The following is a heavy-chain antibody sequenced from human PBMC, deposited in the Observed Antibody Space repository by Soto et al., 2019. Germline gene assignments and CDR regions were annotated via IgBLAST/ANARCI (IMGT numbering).Heavy chain of an antibody. D-gene: IGHD6-13*01. V-gene: IGHV4-59*01. CDR1: GGSISSYS. J-gene: IGHJ4*02. CDR2: IYYSGST. Sequence: SEILSLTCTVSGGSISSYSWSWIRQPPGKGLEWIGCIYYSGSTNYNPSLKSRVTISVDTSKNQFSLKLSSVTAADTAVYYCARGGSSWYAYWGQGTLVTVSS. CDR3: ARGGSSWYAY.